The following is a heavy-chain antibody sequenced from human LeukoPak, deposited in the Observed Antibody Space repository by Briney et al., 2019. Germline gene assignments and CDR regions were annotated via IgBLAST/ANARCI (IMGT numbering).Heavy chain of an antibody. Sequence: ASVKVSCKVSGYTLTELSMHWVRQAPGKGLEWMGGFDPEDGETIYAQKFQGRVAMTEDTSTDTAYMELSSLRSEDTAVYYCATSLLELDAFDIWGQGTMVTVSS. D-gene: IGHD1-7*01. CDR2: FDPEDGET. CDR1: GYTLTELS. CDR3: ATSLLELDAFDI. J-gene: IGHJ3*02. V-gene: IGHV1-24*01.